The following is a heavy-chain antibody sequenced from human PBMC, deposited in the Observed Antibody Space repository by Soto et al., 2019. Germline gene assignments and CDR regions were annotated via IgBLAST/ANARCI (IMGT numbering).Heavy chain of an antibody. CDR2: IPDRGDNT. V-gene: IGHV3-23*01. D-gene: IGHD5-12*01. CDR3: AKGGGPDGYNFVFDF. CDR1: GFTFRSYA. J-gene: IGHJ4*02. Sequence: EVQMLESGGGLVQPGGTLRLSCVTSGFTFRSYALSRVRQAPGKGLEWVSAIPDRGDNTYFADFVKGRFTISRDNSKNTLYLQMTSLSAEDTAMYYCAKGGGPDGYNFVFDFWGRGTLVTVSS.